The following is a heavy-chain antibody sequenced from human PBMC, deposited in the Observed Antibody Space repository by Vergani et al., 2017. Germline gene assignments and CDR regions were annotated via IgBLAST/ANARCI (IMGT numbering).Heavy chain of an antibody. CDR1: GFTFSSYG. J-gene: IGHJ4*02. V-gene: IGHV3-33*01. CDR2: IWYDGSNK. Sequence: QVQLVESGGGVVQPGRSLRLSCAASGFTFSSYGMHWVRQAPGKGLEWVAVIWYDGSNKYYADSVKGRFTISRDNSNNTLYLQMNSLRAEDTAVYYCAREEGGYDYGYYFDYWGQGTLVTVSS. D-gene: IGHD5-12*01. CDR3: AREEGGYDYGYYFDY.